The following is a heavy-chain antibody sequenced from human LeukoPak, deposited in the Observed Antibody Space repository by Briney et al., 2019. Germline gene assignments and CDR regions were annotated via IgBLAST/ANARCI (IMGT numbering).Heavy chain of an antibody. Sequence: PAETLSLTCTVSGDSIRSYYWSWIRQSPGKGLEWIAYIYYNGRTDYNPSLKSRVTISLDMSKNQFSLNLSSVTAADTAMYYCARGGNRFGGFYFDYWGQGIQVIVSS. CDR2: IYYNGRT. D-gene: IGHD3-10*01. CDR3: ARGGNRFGGFYFDY. J-gene: IGHJ4*02. V-gene: IGHV4-59*12. CDR1: GDSIRSYY.